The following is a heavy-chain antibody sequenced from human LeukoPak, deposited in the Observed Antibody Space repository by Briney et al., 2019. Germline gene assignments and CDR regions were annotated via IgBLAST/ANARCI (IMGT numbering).Heavy chain of an antibody. V-gene: IGHV3-21*04. CDR3: AKAPRDYGDYTGFDY. J-gene: IGHJ4*02. CDR2: ISSSSSYI. D-gene: IGHD4-17*01. Sequence: PGGSLRLSCAASGFTFGSYGMHWVRQAPGKGLEWVSSISSSSSYIYYADSVKGRFTISRDNAKNSLYLQMNSLRAEDTALYYCAKAPRDYGDYTGFDYWGQGTLVTVSS. CDR1: GFTFGSYG.